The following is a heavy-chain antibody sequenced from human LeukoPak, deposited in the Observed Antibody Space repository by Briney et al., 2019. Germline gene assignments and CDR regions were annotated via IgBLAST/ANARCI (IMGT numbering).Heavy chain of an antibody. Sequence: ASVKVSCKASGYTFTGYYMHWVRQAPGQGLEWMGWINPNSGGTNYAQKFQGRVTMTRDTSISTAYMELSRLRSDDTAVYYCARIRNPGVVPAALRAFDIWGQGTMVTVSS. CDR2: INPNSGGT. CDR1: GYTFTGYY. D-gene: IGHD2-2*01. CDR3: ARIRNPGVVPAALRAFDI. V-gene: IGHV1-2*02. J-gene: IGHJ3*02.